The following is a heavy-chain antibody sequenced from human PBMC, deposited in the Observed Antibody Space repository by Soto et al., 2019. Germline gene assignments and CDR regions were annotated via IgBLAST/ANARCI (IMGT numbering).Heavy chain of an antibody. CDR2: INHSGST. CDR1: GGSFSGYY. Sequence: SETLSLTCAVYGGSFSGYYWSWIRPPPGKGLEWIGEINHSGSTNYNPSLKSRVTISVDTSKNQFSLKLSSVTAADTAVYYCASRLPNTVTDFDYWGQGTLVTVSS. V-gene: IGHV4-34*01. J-gene: IGHJ4*02. D-gene: IGHD4-4*01. CDR3: ASRLPNTVTDFDY.